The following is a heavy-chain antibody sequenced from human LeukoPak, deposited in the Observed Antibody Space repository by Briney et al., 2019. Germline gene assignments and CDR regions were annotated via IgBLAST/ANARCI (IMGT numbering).Heavy chain of an antibody. CDR3: ARDRVLHYFDY. CDR1: GFTLSSHG. CDR2: IWYDGSDK. V-gene: IGHV3-33*01. J-gene: IGHJ4*02. Sequence: GGSLRLSCAASGFTLSSHGMHWVRQAPGKGLEWVAVIWYDGSDKYYADSVKGRFTISRDNSKNTLYQQMTSLRADDTAVYYCARDRVLHYFDYWGQGALVTVSP. D-gene: IGHD3-16*01.